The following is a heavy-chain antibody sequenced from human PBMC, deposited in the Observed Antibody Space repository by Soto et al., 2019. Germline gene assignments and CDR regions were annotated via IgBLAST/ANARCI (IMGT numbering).Heavy chain of an antibody. CDR2: IKTQTDGEAT. CDR1: GFTFSDAW. V-gene: IGHV3-15*01. CDR3: ATPSGNYIPY. D-gene: IGHD1-26*01. Sequence: LSCAAPGFTFSDAWMAWVRQARGRGLEWVGLIKTQTDGEATDFAEPVKSRFTMSRDNSKNTLSLQMNSMRTEYSAVYYCATPSGNYIPYWGRGTLVTVSS. J-gene: IGHJ4*02.